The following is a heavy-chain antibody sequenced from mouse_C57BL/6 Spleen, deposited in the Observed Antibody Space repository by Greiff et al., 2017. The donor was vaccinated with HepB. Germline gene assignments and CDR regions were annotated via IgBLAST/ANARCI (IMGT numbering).Heavy chain of an antibody. CDR3: ARYYGSSWDYAMDY. D-gene: IGHD1-1*01. Sequence: QVHVKQPGAELVMPGASVKLSCKASGYTFTSYWMHWVKQRPGQGLEWIGEIDPSDSYTNYNQKFKGKSTLTVDKSSSTAYMQLSSLTSEDSAVYYCARYYGSSWDYAMDYWGQGTSVTVSS. J-gene: IGHJ4*01. V-gene: IGHV1-69*01. CDR1: GYTFTSYW. CDR2: IDPSDSYT.